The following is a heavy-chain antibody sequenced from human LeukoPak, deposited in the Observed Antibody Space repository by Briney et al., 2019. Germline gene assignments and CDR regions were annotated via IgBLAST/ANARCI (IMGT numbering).Heavy chain of an antibody. CDR3: ARDGAEVVITTYYFDY. CDR1: XXXFXXXX. J-gene: IGHJ4*02. CDR2: XNPIIGGT. V-gene: IGHV1-2*06. D-gene: IGHD3-22*01. Sequence: ASXXXXXKASXXXFXXXXMHWVRQAPGQGLEWMGRXNPIIGGTNYAQKFQGRVTMTRDTSISTAYMELSRLRSDDTAVYYCARDGAEVVITTYYFDYWGQGTLVTVSS.